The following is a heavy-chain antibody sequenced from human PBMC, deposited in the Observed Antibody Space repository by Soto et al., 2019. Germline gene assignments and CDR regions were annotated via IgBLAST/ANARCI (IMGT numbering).Heavy chain of an antibody. Sequence: SETLSLTCADSGSSISRGAYSWSWIRLPPGKGLETIANIYYDGNTYYNPSLESRVTISVDTSKNQFSLRLTSVTAADTAVYYCAKSSIEPRLFMYPFDSWGLRTLVTVSS. J-gene: IGHJ4*02. V-gene: IGHV4-30-2*03. CDR3: AKSSIEPRLFMYPFDS. CDR1: GSSISRGAYS. CDR2: IYYDGNT. D-gene: IGHD6-6*01.